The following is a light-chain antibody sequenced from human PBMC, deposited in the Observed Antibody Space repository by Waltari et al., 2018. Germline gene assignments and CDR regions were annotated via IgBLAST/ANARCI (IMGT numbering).Light chain of an antibody. V-gene: IGKV1-33*01. CDR2: DAS. CDR3: QQYDDFPPYT. Sequence: DIQMTQSPSSLSASVGDRVTISCQASRDINNFLNRYQQKPGKAPKLLIYDASNLEIGVPSRFSGRGSGTHFTFTISSLQPEDVATYYCQQYDDFPPYTFGQGTKVEIK. CDR1: RDINNF. J-gene: IGKJ2*01.